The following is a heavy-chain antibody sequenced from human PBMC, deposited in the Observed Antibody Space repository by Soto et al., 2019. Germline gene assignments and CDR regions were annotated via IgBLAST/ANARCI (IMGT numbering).Heavy chain of an antibody. D-gene: IGHD3-10*01. Sequence: QVQLVQSGAEVKKPGSSVKVSCKASGGTFSSYTISWVRQAPGQGLEWMGRTIPILGIANYAQKFQGRVTITADKSTSTAYMELSSLRSEDTAVYYCARVRVGEPYDYWGQGTLVTVSS. V-gene: IGHV1-69*02. CDR1: GGTFSSYT. J-gene: IGHJ4*02. CDR3: ARVRVGEPYDY. CDR2: TIPILGIA.